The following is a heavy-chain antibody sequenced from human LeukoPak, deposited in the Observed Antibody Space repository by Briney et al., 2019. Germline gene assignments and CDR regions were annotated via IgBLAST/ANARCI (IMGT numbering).Heavy chain of an antibody. V-gene: IGHV3-74*01. Sequence: GGSLGLSCAASGFTFSSYWMHWVRQAPGKGLVWVSRINSDGSSTSYADSVKGRFTISRDNAKNTLYLQMNSLRAEDTAVYYCARGLRNQLVYYYYGMDVWGQGTTVTVSS. J-gene: IGHJ6*02. CDR3: ARGLRNQLVYYYYGMDV. CDR1: GFTFSSYW. D-gene: IGHD1-14*01. CDR2: INSDGSST.